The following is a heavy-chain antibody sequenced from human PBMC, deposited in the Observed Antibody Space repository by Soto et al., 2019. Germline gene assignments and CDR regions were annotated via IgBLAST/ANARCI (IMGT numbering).Heavy chain of an antibody. CDR3: ANADYGNYLFYYYGMDV. V-gene: IGHV3-23*01. CDR1: GFTFSTYA. CDR2: ISGSAGSA. D-gene: IGHD4-4*01. J-gene: IGHJ6*02. Sequence: HPGGSLRLSCAASGFTFSTYAMSWVRQAPGKGLEWVSGISGSAGSAYYADSVKGRFTISRDNSRNTLCLQMNSLRAEDTAIYYCANADYGNYLFYYYGMDVWGQGTTVTVSS.